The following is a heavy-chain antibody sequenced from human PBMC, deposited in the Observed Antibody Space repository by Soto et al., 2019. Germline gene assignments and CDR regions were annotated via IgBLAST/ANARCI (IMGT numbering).Heavy chain of an antibody. CDR2: MYYSGST. V-gene: IGHV4-59*08. CDR1: GGSISGHY. Sequence: QVQLQESGPGLVKPSETLSLSCSVSGGSISGHYWSWVRQTPGKGLEWIGYMYYSGSTNYNPSLTLRVTIPVDTSTHHFSLRLTSVTAADTAGYYCARGPYYDLILNYYSMDVGGKGTTVTVSS. J-gene: IGHJ6*03. CDR3: ARGPYYDLILNYYSMDV. D-gene: IGHD3-16*01.